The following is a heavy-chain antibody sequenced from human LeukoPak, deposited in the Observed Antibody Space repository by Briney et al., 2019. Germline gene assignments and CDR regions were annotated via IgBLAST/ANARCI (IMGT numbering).Heavy chain of an antibody. CDR1: GGTFSSYA. Sequence: GASVKVSCKASGGTFSSYAISWVRQAPGQGLEWMGGIIPIFGTANYSQKFHGRVTITTDESTSTAYMELSSLRSEDTAVYSCARRTGPGWYFDYWGQGTLVPVPS. CDR3: ARRTGPGWYFDY. J-gene: IGHJ4*02. CDR2: IIPIFGTA. D-gene: IGHD7-27*01. V-gene: IGHV1-69*05.